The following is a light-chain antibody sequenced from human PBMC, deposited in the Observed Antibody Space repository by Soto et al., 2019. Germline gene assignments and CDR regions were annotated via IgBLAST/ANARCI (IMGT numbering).Light chain of an antibody. CDR3: SSYEGSNNLVL. J-gene: IGLJ2*01. CDR1: SSDVGGYNY. CDR2: EVN. Sequence: QSALTQPPSASGSHGQSVTISCTGSSSDVGGYNYVSWYQQHPGKAPKLMIYEVNKRPSGVPNRFSGSKSGNTASLTVSGLQAEDEAEYYCSSYEGSNNLVLFGGGTKLTVL. V-gene: IGLV2-8*01.